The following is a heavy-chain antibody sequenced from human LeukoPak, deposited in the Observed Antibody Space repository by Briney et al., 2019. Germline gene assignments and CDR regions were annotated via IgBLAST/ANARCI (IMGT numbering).Heavy chain of an antibody. D-gene: IGHD3-9*01. CDR1: GFTFSSYA. V-gene: IGHV3-23*01. CDR2: ISGSGGST. J-gene: IGHJ1*01. Sequence: GGTLRLSCAASGFTFSSYAMSWVRQAPGKGLEWVSFISGSGGSTFYADSVKCRFTISRDNSKNTLYLQMNSLRAEDTAVYYCAKDRVRLVITGQYFQHWGQGTLVTVSS. CDR3: AKDRVRLVITGQYFQH.